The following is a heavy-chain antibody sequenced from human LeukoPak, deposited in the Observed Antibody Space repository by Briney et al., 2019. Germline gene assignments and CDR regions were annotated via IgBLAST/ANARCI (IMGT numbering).Heavy chain of an antibody. CDR2: INHSGST. CDR1: GGSFSGYY. D-gene: IGHD3-10*01. CDR3: ARLLWFGELFLPFDY. J-gene: IGHJ4*02. V-gene: IGHV4-34*01. Sequence: SETLSLTCAVYGGSFSGYYWSWIRQPPGKGLEWIGEINHSGSTNYNPSLTSRVTMSVDTSKNQFTLKLSSVTAADTAVYYCARLLWFGELFLPFDYWGQGTLVTVSS.